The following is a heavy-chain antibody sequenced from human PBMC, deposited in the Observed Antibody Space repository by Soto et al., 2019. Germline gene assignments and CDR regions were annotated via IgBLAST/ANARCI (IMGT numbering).Heavy chain of an antibody. CDR2: ISYDGSNK. Sequence: GGSLRLSCAASGFTFSSYGMHWVRQAPGKGLEWVAVISYDGSNKYYADSVKGRFTISRDNSKNTLYLQMNSLRAEDTAVYYCAKAYSSPFGAENYGMDVWGQGTTVTVSS. V-gene: IGHV3-30*18. J-gene: IGHJ6*02. CDR3: AKAYSSPFGAENYGMDV. CDR1: GFTFSSYG. D-gene: IGHD6-19*01.